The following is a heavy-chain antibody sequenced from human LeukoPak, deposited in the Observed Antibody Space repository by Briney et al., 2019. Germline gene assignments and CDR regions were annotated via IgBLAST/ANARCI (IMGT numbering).Heavy chain of an antibody. CDR1: GFTFSSYS. CDR3: ARGGRDGYNLYFDY. J-gene: IGHJ4*02. D-gene: IGHD5-24*01. CDR2: ISSSSSYI. V-gene: IGHV3-21*01. Sequence: GGSLRLSCAASGFTFSSYSMNWVRQAPGKGLEWVSSISSSSSYIYYADSVKGRFTISRDNAKNSLYLQMNSLRAEDTAVYYCARGGRDGYNLYFDYWGQGTLVIVSS.